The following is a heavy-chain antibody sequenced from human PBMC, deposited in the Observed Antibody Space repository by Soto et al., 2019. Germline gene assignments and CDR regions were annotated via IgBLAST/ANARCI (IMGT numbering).Heavy chain of an antibody. J-gene: IGHJ6*03. Sequence: ASVKVSCKASGYTFTSYGISWVRQAPGQGLEWMGWISAYNGNTNYAQKLQGRVTMTTDTSTSTAYMELRSLRSDDTAVYYCARARCSGGSCYYYYMDVWGKGTTGTVSS. CDR3: ARARCSGGSCYYYYMDV. CDR2: ISAYNGNT. V-gene: IGHV1-18*01. D-gene: IGHD2-15*01. CDR1: GYTFTSYG.